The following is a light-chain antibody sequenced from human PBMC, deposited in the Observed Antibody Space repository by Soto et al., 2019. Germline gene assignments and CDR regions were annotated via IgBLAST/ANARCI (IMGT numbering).Light chain of an antibody. CDR1: QSVSSY. CDR3: QQRSNWPQNT. V-gene: IGKV3-11*01. CDR2: DAS. Sequence: EIVLTQSPATLSLSPGERATLSCRASQSVSSYLAWYQQKPGQAPRLLIYDASNRATGVPARFSGSGSGTDFTLTISSLEPEYFAVYYCQQRSNWPQNTFGQGTKLEIK. J-gene: IGKJ2*01.